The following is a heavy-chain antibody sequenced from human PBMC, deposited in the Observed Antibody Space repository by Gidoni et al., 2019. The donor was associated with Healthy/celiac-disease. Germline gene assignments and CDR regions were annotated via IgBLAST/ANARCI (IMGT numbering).Heavy chain of an antibody. CDR3: ARDRVVATRDYYYYYGMDV. Sequence: QVQLQESGPGLVKPSQTLSLTCTVSGGSISSGDYYWSWIRQPPGKGLEWIGYIYYSGSTYYNPSLKSRVTISVDTSKNQFSLKLSSVTAADTAVYYCARDRVVATRDYYYYYGMDVWGQGTTVTVSS. D-gene: IGHD5-12*01. CDR1: GGSISSGDYY. J-gene: IGHJ6*02. CDR2: IYYSGST. V-gene: IGHV4-30-4*01.